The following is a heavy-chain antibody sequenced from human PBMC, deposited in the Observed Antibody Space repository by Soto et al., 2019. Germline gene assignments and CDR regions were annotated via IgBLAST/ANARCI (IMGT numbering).Heavy chain of an antibody. CDR2: INAGNGNT. Sequence: GASLKVSCKASGYTFTSYAMHWVRQAPGQRLEWMGWINAGNGNTKYSQKFQGRVTITRDTSASTAYMELSSLRSEDTAVYYCARVASSSWLGEDYWGQGTLVTVSS. V-gene: IGHV1-3*01. CDR3: ARVASSSWLGEDY. J-gene: IGHJ4*02. D-gene: IGHD6-13*01. CDR1: GYTFTSYA.